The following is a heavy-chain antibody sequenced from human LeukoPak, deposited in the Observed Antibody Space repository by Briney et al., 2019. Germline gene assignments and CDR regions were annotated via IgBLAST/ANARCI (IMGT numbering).Heavy chain of an antibody. D-gene: IGHD4-17*01. CDR2: IYPGDSET. Sequence: GESLKISCKGSGYSFTNYWIAWVRQMPGKGLEWMAIIYPGDSETRYSPSFQGQVTISVDKSVTTAYLQWSSLKASDTAMYYCARPRITVTSYDAFDIWGQGTMVTVSS. J-gene: IGHJ3*02. CDR3: ARPRITVTSYDAFDI. V-gene: IGHV5-51*01. CDR1: GYSFTNYW.